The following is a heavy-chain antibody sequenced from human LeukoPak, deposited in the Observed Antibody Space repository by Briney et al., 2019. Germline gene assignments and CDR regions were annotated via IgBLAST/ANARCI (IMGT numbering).Heavy chain of an antibody. D-gene: IGHD1-20*01. CDR1: GGSIRSSSYY. Sequence: SETLSLTCTVSGGSIRSSSYYWGWIRQPPGKGLEWIGSIYYSGSTYYNPSLKSRVTISADTSKNQFSLKLSSVTAAETAVYYCARHHRYNWNPNTLDYWGQGTLVTVSS. CDR2: IYYSGST. CDR3: ARHHRYNWNPNTLDY. V-gene: IGHV4-39*01. J-gene: IGHJ4*02.